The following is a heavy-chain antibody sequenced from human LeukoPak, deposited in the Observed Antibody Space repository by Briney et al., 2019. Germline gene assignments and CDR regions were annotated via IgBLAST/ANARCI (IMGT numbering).Heavy chain of an antibody. CDR2: ISAYNGNT. V-gene: IGHV1-18*01. J-gene: IGHJ6*03. Sequence: ASVKVSCKASGYTFTSYGISWVRQAPGQGLEWMGWISAYNGNTNYAQKLQGRVTMTTDTSTSTAYMELRSLRSDDTAVYYCARDRGYYDSSGYFPYYYYYMDVWGEGTTVTVSS. D-gene: IGHD3-22*01. CDR3: ARDRGYYDSSGYFPYYYYYMDV. CDR1: GYTFTSYG.